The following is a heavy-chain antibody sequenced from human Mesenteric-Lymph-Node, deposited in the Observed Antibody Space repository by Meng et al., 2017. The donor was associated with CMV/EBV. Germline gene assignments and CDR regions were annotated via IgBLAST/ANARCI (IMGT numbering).Heavy chain of an antibody. CDR3: AKLAAVGDGPDDSIDY. D-gene: IGHD2-21*01. V-gene: IGHV3-23*01. CDR1: GFIFSSYA. CDR2: ISGSGGTT. Sequence: GFIFSSYAMTWVRQAPGKVLEWVSSISGSGGTTYYADSLKGRFTISRDNSKKTLYLQMSSLRAEDTAVYYCAKLAAVGDGPDDSIDYWGQGTLATVSS. J-gene: IGHJ4*02.